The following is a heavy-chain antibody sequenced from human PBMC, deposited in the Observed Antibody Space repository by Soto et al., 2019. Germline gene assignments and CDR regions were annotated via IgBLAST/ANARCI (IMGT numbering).Heavy chain of an antibody. CDR1: GYTFTSYD. V-gene: IGHV1-8*01. D-gene: IGHD5-18*01. CDR3: ASLGSSDRGFGYGNYYYYAMDV. Sequence: ASVKVSCKASGYTFTSYDINWVRQATGQGLEWMGWMNPNSGNTGYAQKFQGRVTMTRNTSISTAYNELRSLRSEETAVYYCASLGSSDRGFGYGNYYYYAMDVWGQGTTVTVSS. CDR2: MNPNSGNT. J-gene: IGHJ6*02.